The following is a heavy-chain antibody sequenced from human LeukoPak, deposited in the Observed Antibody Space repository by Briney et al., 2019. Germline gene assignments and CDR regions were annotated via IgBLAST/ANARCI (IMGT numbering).Heavy chain of an antibody. CDR2: IYSDSST. Sequence: PGGSLRLSCAASGFTVSSNYMSWVRQAPGKGLEWVSVIYSDSSTNYADSVKGRFTISRDNSKNTLYLQMNSLRAEDTAVYYCAKEHISGGGYWGQGTLVTVSS. CDR1: GFTVSSNY. CDR3: AKEHISGGGY. J-gene: IGHJ4*02. V-gene: IGHV3-53*01. D-gene: IGHD3-16*01.